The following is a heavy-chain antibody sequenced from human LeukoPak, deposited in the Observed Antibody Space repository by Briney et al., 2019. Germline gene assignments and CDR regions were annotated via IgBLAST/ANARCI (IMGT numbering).Heavy chain of an antibody. CDR3: VRESGYSFDY. Sequence: GGSLRLSCAASGFSSSDYYMSWIRQPPGKGLEWVSYISSSGSTVYYADSVKGRSTISRDNAKNSLYLQMNSLRAEDTAVYYCVRESGYSFDYWGQGSLVTVSS. CDR1: GFSSSDYY. D-gene: IGHD3-3*01. CDR2: ISSSGSTV. J-gene: IGHJ4*02. V-gene: IGHV3-11*01.